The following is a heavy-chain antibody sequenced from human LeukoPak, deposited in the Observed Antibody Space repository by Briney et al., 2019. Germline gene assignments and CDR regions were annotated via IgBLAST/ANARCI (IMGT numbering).Heavy chain of an antibody. CDR3: ARDRVSYFDY. Sequence: GGSLRLSCAASGFTVSSNYMSWVRQAPGKGLERVSVIYSGGSTYYADSVKGRFTISRDNSKNTLYLQMNSLRAEDTAVYYCARDRVSYFDYWGQGTLVTVSS. CDR1: GFTVSSNY. D-gene: IGHD5/OR15-5a*01. CDR2: IYSGGST. V-gene: IGHV3-53*01. J-gene: IGHJ4*02.